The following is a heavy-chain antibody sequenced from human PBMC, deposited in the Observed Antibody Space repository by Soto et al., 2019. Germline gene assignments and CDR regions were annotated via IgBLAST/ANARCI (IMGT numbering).Heavy chain of an antibody. V-gene: IGHV3-23*01. CDR2: ISAGGGST. CDR1: GFTFSNYA. D-gene: IGHD3-22*01. J-gene: IGHJ4*02. CDR3: AKGGKSSGFAY. Sequence: EVQLLESGGGLVQPGGSLRLSCAASGFTFSNYAMSWVRQAPGKGLEWVSTISAGGGSTYYADSVKGRFTISRDNSKNTLYLQMNSLRAEDTAVYYCAKGGKSSGFAYWGQGTLVTVSS.